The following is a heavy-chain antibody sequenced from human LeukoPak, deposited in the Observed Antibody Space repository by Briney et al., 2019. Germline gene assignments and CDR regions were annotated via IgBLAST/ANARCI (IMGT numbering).Heavy chain of an antibody. D-gene: IGHD4-17*01. CDR3: ARDRDYGTFDY. V-gene: IGHV3-21*01. J-gene: IGHJ4*02. CDR2: ITTTGTYI. CDR1: GFSFSDYN. Sequence: TGGSLRLSCAASGFSFSDYNMNWVRQAPGKALEWVSSITTTGTYIFYGDSVKGRFTISRDNAKNSLYLQMNSLRAEDTAVYYCARDRDYGTFDYWGQGTLVTVSS.